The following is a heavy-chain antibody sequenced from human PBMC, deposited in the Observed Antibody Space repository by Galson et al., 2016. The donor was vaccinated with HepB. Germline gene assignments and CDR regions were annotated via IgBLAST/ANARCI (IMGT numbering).Heavy chain of an antibody. CDR1: GGPSGACY. V-gene: IGHV4-34*01. CDR2: INHSGST. CDR3: AIDYDQVAFDM. J-gene: IGHJ3*02. D-gene: IGHD3-16*01. Sequence: SETLSLTCAVYGGPSGACYWNWIRQSPGKGLEWIGEINHSGSTNYNPSLKSRVTISADTSKKQFSLKLNSVTAADTAVYYWAIDYDQVAFDMWGQGTKVTVSS.